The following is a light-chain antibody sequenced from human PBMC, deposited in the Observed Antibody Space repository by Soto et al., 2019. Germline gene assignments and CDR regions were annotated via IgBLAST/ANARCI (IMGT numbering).Light chain of an antibody. CDR2: AVS. V-gene: IGKV1-39*01. J-gene: IGKJ2*01. CDR3: QQSYSRRT. CDR1: QSVIPY. Sequence: DIQMTQSPSSLSASVCDTVTITSRASQSVIPYLNWYQHIPGKAPXXLIYAVSSLQSGEPSRFSGSGSGSDFTLTISSLQPEDFATYYCQQSYSRRTFGQGTRLEIK.